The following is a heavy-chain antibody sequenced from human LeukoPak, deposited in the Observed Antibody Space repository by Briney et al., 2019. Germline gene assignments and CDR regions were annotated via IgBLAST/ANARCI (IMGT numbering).Heavy chain of an antibody. J-gene: IGHJ6*02. CDR2: ISSSSSTI. V-gene: IGHV3-48*01. CDR1: GFTFSSYS. D-gene: IGHD3-10*01. CDR3: ASNLEPNTYYYGSGSYSYYYYGMDV. Sequence: GGSLRLSCGASGFTFSSYSMNWVRQAPGKGLEWVSYISSSSSTIYYADSVKGRFTISRDNAKNSLYLQMNSLRAEDTAVYYCASNLEPNTYYYGSGSYSYYYYGMDVWGHGTTVTVAS.